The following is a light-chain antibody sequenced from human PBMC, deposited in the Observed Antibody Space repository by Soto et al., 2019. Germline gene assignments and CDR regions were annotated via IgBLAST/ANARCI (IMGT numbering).Light chain of an antibody. Sequence: QSVLAQPASMSGSPGQSITISCTGTSSNVGSYNLVSWYQSHPGKAPKVVIYEVSKRPSGVSTRFSGSKSGNTASLTISGLQADDEAGYYCCSYAGSISVFGTGTKLTVL. CDR2: EVS. CDR3: CSYAGSISV. J-gene: IGLJ1*01. V-gene: IGLV2-23*02. CDR1: SSNVGSYNL.